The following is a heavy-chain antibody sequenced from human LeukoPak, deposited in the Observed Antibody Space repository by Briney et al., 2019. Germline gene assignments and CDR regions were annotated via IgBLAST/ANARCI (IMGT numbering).Heavy chain of an antibody. D-gene: IGHD5-24*01. Sequence: SETLSLTCTVSGYSNTSGYYWAWIRQPPGKGLERMGSVSHSGYTYYNPSLKSRVTISVDTSKNQFSLKLSSVTAADTAVYYCARLGGATITGGNYWGQGTLVTVSS. V-gene: IGHV4-38-2*02. CDR1: GYSNTSGYY. CDR3: ARLGGATITGGNY. J-gene: IGHJ4*02. CDR2: VSHSGYT.